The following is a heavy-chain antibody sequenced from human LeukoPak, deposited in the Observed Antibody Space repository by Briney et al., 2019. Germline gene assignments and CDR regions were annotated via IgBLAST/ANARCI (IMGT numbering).Heavy chain of an antibody. CDR3: ARDIDPRYSSSWYDY. V-gene: IGHV3-7*01. J-gene: IGHJ4*02. D-gene: IGHD6-13*01. CDR1: GFTFSSYW. CDR2: LKQDGSEK. Sequence: GGSLRLSCAASGFTFSSYWMSWVRQAPGKGLEWVANLKQDGSEKYYVDSVKGRFTISRDNAKNSLYLQMNSLRAEDTAVYYCARDIDPRYSSSWYDYWGQGTLVTVSS.